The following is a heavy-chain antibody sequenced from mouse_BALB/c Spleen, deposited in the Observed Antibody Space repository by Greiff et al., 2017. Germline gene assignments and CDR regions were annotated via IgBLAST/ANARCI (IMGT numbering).Heavy chain of an antibody. Sequence: QVQLQQSGAELARPGASVKLSCKASGYTFTDYYINWVKQRTGHGLEWIGEILPGSGSTNYNEKFTGKATFTADTSSNTAYMQLSSLTSEDSAVYYCARRDYDYDGGVLAYWGQGTLVTVSA. CDR3: ARRDYDYDGGVLAY. CDR1: GYTFTDYY. V-gene: IGHV1-9*01. J-gene: IGHJ3*01. D-gene: IGHD2-4*01. CDR2: ILPGSGST.